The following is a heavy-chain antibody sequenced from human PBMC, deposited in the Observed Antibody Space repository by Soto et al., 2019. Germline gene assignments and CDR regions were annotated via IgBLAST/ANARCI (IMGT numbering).Heavy chain of an antibody. V-gene: IGHV4-61*01. Sequence: SETLSLTCTVAGDSVSSGTYYWSWIRQPPGKGLEWIGNIHYSWSTNYNPSLKSRVTMSVDTSKNQFSLKLTFVTAADTAMFYCARSSFYYDTSGYAVAWFDPWGQGTPVTVSS. D-gene: IGHD3-22*01. CDR3: ARSSFYYDTSGYAVAWFDP. CDR1: GDSVSSGTYY. CDR2: IHYSWST. J-gene: IGHJ5*02.